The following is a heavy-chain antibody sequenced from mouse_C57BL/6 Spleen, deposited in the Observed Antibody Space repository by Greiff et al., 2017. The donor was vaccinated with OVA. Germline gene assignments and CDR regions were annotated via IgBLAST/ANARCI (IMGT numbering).Heavy chain of an antibody. J-gene: IGHJ2*01. CDR2: LRSKSSNYAT. D-gene: IGHD2-3*01. CDR1: GFTFHTYS. CDR3: VRGGGYYPYFDY. Sequence: EVQGVESGGGLVPPKGSLKLSCAAPGFTFHTYSLPWVRQGSGKGLEWVARLRSKSSNYATYYADAVKDRFTSSRDDSQSMLYLQMNNLKTEDTAMYYCVRGGGYYPYFDYWGQGTTLTVSS. V-gene: IGHV10-3*01.